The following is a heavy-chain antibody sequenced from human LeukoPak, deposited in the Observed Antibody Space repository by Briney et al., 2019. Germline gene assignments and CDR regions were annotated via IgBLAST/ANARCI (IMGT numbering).Heavy chain of an antibody. V-gene: IGHV3-30*18. J-gene: IGHJ4*02. Sequence: GRSLRLSCAASGFTFRTYGMNWVRQAPGKGLEWVAIISYDGSNGDYADSVKGRFTISRDNSKNTLYLQMNSLRAEDSAVYYCAKSRVRGVYYFDYWGQGTLVTVSS. CDR3: AKSRVRGVYYFDY. CDR2: ISYDGSNG. CDR1: GFTFRTYG. D-gene: IGHD3-10*02.